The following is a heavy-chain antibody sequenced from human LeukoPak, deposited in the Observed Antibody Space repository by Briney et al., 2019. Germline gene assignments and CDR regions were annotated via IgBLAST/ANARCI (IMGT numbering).Heavy chain of an antibody. D-gene: IGHD6-19*01. CDR2: INPNSGNT. CDR1: GYTFTDYY. J-gene: IGHJ4*02. Sequence: GASVKVSCKASGYTFTDYYIHWVRQAPGQGLEWMGWINPNSGNTNSAQKFQGRVTMTGDTSISTAYMDLSRLRSDDTAVYYCARYVTVAGFDYWGQGTLVTVSS. V-gene: IGHV1-2*02. CDR3: ARYVTVAGFDY.